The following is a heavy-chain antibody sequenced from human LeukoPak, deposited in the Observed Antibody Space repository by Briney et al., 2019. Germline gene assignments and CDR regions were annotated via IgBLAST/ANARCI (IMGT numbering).Heavy chain of an antibody. J-gene: IGHJ4*02. Sequence: GGSLRLSCAASGFIVSSNYMSWVRQAPGKGLEWVSIIYSSGSKYYADSVKGRFTISRDNSKNTLFLQMNSLRAEDTAVYYCASGRYDSNGYYQYYFDYWGQGTLVTVSS. CDR3: ASGRYDSNGYYQYYFDY. V-gene: IGHV3-53*01. D-gene: IGHD3-22*01. CDR1: GFIVSSNY. CDR2: IYSSGSK.